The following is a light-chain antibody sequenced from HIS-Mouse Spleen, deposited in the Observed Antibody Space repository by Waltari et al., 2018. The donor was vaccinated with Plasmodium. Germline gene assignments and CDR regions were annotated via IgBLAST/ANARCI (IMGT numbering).Light chain of an antibody. CDR1: QNVSSN. J-gene: IGKJ3*01. CDR2: GAS. CDR3: QQYNNWSFT. Sequence: EIVMTQSPATLSVSPGERATLSCRASQNVSSNLAWYQQKPGQAPRHLIYGASTRAPGIPARFSGSGSGTEFTLTISSLQSEDFAVYYCQQYNNWSFTFGPGTKVDIK. V-gene: IGKV3-15*01.